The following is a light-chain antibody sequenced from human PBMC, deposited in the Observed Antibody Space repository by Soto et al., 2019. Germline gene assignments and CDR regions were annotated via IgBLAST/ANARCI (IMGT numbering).Light chain of an antibody. CDR2: DVS. Sequence: QSVLTQPPSVSGSPGQSVAISCTGTSSDVGSSNGVSWYQQPPGTAPKLMIYDVSNRHSGVPDRFSGSKSGNTASLTISGLQAEDEADYYCSSYTSSSTYVFGTGTKVTVL. J-gene: IGLJ1*01. CDR3: SSYTSSSTYV. CDR1: SSDVGSSNG. V-gene: IGLV2-18*02.